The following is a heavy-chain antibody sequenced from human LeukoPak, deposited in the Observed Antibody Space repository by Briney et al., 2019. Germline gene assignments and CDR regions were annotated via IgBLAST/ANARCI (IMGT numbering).Heavy chain of an antibody. Sequence: PSETLSLTCTVSGGSISSSSYYWGWIRQPPGKGLEWIGSIYYSGSTYYNPSLKSRVTISVDTSKNQFSLKLSSVTAADTAVYYCARDRAYDSSGYFNYYYYYMDVWGKGTTVTVSS. CDR2: IYYSGST. J-gene: IGHJ6*03. D-gene: IGHD3-22*01. CDR1: GGSISSSSYY. V-gene: IGHV4-39*07. CDR3: ARDRAYDSSGYFNYYYYYMDV.